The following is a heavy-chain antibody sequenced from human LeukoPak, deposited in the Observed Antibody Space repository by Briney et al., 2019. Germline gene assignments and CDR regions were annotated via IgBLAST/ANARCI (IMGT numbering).Heavy chain of an antibody. CDR3: ARGSSSGWPKNSYYFDY. D-gene: IGHD6-19*01. J-gene: IGHJ4*02. V-gene: IGHV1-69*04. CDR1: GGTFSSYA. CDR2: IIPIFGIA. Sequence: SVKVSCKASGGTFSSYAISWVRQAPGQGLEWMGRIIPIFGIANYAQKFQGRVTITADKSTSTAYMELSSLRSEDTAVYYCARGSSSGWPKNSYYFDYWGQGTLVTVSS.